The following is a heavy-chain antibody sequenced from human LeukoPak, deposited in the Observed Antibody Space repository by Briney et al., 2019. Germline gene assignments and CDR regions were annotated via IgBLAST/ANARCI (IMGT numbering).Heavy chain of an antibody. V-gene: IGHV3-7*01. CDR2: MKYDGSEK. D-gene: IGHD5-18*01. CDR3: ARDQVDTAMVPNYYYYYGMDV. CDR1: GFTFSRHW. Sequence: PGGSLRLSCVGSGFTFSRHWISWVRQAPGKGLEWVAHMKYDGSEKYYVDSVKGRFTISRDNARNSLYLQMNSLRAEDTAVYYCARDQVDTAMVPNYYYYYGMDVWGQGTTVTVSS. J-gene: IGHJ6*02.